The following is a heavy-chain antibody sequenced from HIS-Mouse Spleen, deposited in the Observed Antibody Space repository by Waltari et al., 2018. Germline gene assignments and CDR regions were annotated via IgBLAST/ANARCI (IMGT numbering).Heavy chain of an antibody. Sequence: QLQLQEPGPGLVKPSETLSLTCTVSGGSISSSSYYWGWIRQPPGKGLEWIGSIYYSGSTYYNPSLKSRVTISVDTSKNQFSLKLSSVTAADTAVYYCARDRELYFDYWGQGTLVTVSS. D-gene: IGHD1-26*01. CDR1: GGSISSSSYY. CDR3: ARDRELYFDY. CDR2: IYYSGST. J-gene: IGHJ4*02. V-gene: IGHV4-39*07.